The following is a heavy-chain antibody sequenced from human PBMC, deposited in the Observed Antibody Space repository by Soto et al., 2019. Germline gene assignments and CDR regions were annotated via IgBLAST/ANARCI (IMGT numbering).Heavy chain of an antibody. D-gene: IGHD5-18*01. V-gene: IGHV1-18*01. CDR1: GYTFSSYG. Sequence: QVQLVQSGAEVKKPGASVKVSCKASGYTFSSYGITWVRQAPGQRLEWMGWFNTYNGNTNYAQKFQGRVTMTTDTYTGTAYMELRSLRSDDTAVYCCARELGGYSYGEYWGQGAVVTVSS. J-gene: IGHJ4*02. CDR3: ARELGGYSYGEY. CDR2: FNTYNGNT.